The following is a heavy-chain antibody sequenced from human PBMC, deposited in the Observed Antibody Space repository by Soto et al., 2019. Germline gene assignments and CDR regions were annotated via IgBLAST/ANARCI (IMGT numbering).Heavy chain of an antibody. CDR3: AVTPNCGRDCSAASYWYFDI. CDR2: ISGDSGRT. CDR1: GLTFGNYA. V-gene: IGHV3-23*01. Sequence: EVQLLESGGGLVQPGGSVRLSCAASGLTFGNYAMSWVRQAPGKGLEWVSAISGDSGRTYYADSVKGRFTISRDNSKNTVYLQMNTLRAEDTAVYYCAVTPNCGRDCSAASYWYFDIWGRGTLVTVSS. J-gene: IGHJ2*01. D-gene: IGHD2-21*02.